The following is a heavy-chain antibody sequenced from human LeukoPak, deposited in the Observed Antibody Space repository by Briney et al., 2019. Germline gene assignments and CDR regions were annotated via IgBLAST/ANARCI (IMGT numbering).Heavy chain of an antibody. V-gene: IGHV3-53*01. D-gene: IGHD5-18*01. CDR3: ARHVDTAMVNWFDP. Sequence: HAGGSLRLSCAASGFTVSSNYMSWVRQAPGKGLEWVSVIYSGGCTYYADSVKGRFTISRDNSENTLYLQMNSLRAEDTAVYYCARHVDTAMVNWFDPWGQGTLVTVSS. J-gene: IGHJ5*02. CDR2: IYSGGCT. CDR1: GFTVSSNY.